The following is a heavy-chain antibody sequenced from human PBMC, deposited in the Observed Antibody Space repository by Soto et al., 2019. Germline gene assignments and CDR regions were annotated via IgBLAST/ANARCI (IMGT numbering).Heavy chain of an antibody. D-gene: IGHD4-17*01. CDR1: GGSISSYY. CDR2: IYYSGST. Sequence: ETLSLTCTVSGGSISSYYWSWIRQPPGKGLEWIGYIYYSGSTNYNPSLKSRVTISVDTSKNQFSLKLSSVTAADTAVYYCARLYGDYDWYYYYMDVWGKGTTVTVSS. V-gene: IGHV4-59*08. J-gene: IGHJ6*03. CDR3: ARLYGDYDWYYYYMDV.